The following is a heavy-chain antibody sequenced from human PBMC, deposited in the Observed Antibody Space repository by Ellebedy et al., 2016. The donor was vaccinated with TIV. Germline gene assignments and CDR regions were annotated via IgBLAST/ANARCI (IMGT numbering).Heavy chain of an antibody. CDR1: GYSFTAYY. J-gene: IGHJ4*02. V-gene: IGHV1-2*02. CDR2: INPDNGVT. CDR3: GRSGYGSGWSFDY. D-gene: IGHD6-19*01. Sequence: AASVKVSCKTSGYSFTAYYIHWVRQAPGQGPEWVGWINPDNGVTVYEQKLQGRVTMTRDPSISTAYMELSRLGSDDTAVYYCGRSGYGSGWSFDYWGQGTLVTVSS.